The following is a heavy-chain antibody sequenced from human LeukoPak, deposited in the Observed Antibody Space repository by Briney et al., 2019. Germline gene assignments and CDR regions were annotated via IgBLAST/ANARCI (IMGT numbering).Heavy chain of an antibody. Sequence: SETLSLTCTVSGGSISSSSYYWGWIRQPPGKGLEWIGSIYYSGSTYYNPSLKSRVTISVDTSKNQFSLKLSSVTAADTAVYYCARLDIGSTSCYDYWGQGTLVTVSS. D-gene: IGHD2-2*01. CDR1: GGSISSSSYY. CDR3: ARLDIGSTSCYDY. V-gene: IGHV4-39*01. CDR2: IYYSGST. J-gene: IGHJ4*02.